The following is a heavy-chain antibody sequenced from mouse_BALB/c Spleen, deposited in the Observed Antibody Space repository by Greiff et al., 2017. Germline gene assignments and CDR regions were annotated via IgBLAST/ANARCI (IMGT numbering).Heavy chain of an antibody. Sequence: EVQLQESGGGLVKPGGSLKLSCAASGFTFSSYAMSWVRQTPEKRLEWVASISSGGSTYYPDSVKGRFTISRDNARNILYLQMSSLRSEDTAMYYCARVLLRLREFAYWGQGTLVTVSA. CDR3: ARVLLRLREFAY. CDR2: ISSGGST. D-gene: IGHD1-2*01. J-gene: IGHJ3*01. V-gene: IGHV5-6-5*01. CDR1: GFTFSSYA.